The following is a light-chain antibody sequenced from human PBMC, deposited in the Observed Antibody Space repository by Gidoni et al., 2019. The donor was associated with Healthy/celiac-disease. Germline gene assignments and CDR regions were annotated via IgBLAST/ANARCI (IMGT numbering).Light chain of an antibody. Sequence: AIQMTQSPPSLSSSVGDRVTITCRASQGIRNDLGWYQQKPGKAPKLLIYAASSLQSGVPSRFSGSGSGTDFTLTISSLQPEDFATYYCLQDYNYPLTFGPGTKVDIK. V-gene: IGKV1-6*01. CDR2: AAS. CDR3: LQDYNYPLT. CDR1: QGIRND. J-gene: IGKJ3*01.